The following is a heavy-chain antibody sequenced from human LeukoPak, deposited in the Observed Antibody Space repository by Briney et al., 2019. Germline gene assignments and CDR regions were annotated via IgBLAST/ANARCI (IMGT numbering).Heavy chain of an antibody. V-gene: IGHV4-39*01. CDR2: IYFSGSP. J-gene: IGHJ4*02. Sequence: SETLSLTCTVFGGSISSSSHYWGWIRQPPGEGLEWIGSIYFSGSPYYSPSLKSRVTISVDPSTNQFSLKPSSVTAADTAVYYCARHQWLGPFDYWGQGTLVNVS. CDR3: ARHQWLGPFDY. D-gene: IGHD6-19*01. CDR1: GGSISSSSHY.